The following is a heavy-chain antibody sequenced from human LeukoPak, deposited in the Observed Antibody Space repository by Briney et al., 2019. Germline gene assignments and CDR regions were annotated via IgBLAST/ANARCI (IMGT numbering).Heavy chain of an antibody. CDR1: GYTFTSYG. V-gene: IGHV1-69*13. CDR2: IIPIFGTA. Sequence: SVKVSCKASGYTFTSYGISWVRQAPGQGLEWMGGIIPIFGTANYAQKFQGRVTITADESTSTAYMELSSLRSEDTAVYYCARADVSVDYYDSSGNRYYFDYWGQGTLVTVSS. J-gene: IGHJ4*02. CDR3: ARADVSVDYYDSSGNRYYFDY. D-gene: IGHD3-22*01.